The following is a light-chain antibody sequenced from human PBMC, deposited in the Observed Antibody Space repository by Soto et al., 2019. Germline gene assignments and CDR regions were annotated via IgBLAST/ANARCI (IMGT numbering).Light chain of an antibody. CDR1: QYINTR. CDR3: QQYGSSPLT. V-gene: IGKV3-20*01. J-gene: IGKJ4*01. CDR2: GAS. Sequence: EIVLTQSPATLSSFPGDRVTLSCRSSQYINTRLAWYQQKPGQAPRLLIYGASSRATGIPDRFSGSGSGTDFTLTISRLEPEDFAVYYCQQYGSSPLTFGGGTKVDI.